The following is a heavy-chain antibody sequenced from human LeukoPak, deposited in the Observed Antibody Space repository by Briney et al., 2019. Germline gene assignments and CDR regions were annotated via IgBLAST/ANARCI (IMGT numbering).Heavy chain of an antibody. CDR1: GFTFSSYW. Sequence: GGSLRLSCAASGFTFSSYWMSWVRQAPGKGLEWVANIKQDRSEKYYVDSVKGRFTISRDNAKNSLYLQMNSLRAEDTAVYYCARDRNFDWFVYYGMDVWGQGTTVTVSS. CDR2: IKQDRSEK. D-gene: IGHD3-9*01. J-gene: IGHJ6*02. CDR3: ARDRNFDWFVYYGMDV. V-gene: IGHV3-7*01.